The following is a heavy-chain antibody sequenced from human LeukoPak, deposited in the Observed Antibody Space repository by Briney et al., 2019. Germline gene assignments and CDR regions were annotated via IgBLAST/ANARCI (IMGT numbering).Heavy chain of an antibody. J-gene: IGHJ4*02. D-gene: IGHD5-18*01. CDR2: INPSGGST. V-gene: IGHV1-46*01. Sequence: GASVKVSCRASGYTFTSYYMHWVRQAPGQGLEWMGIINPSGGSTSYAQKFQGRVTMPRDTSTSTVYIELSSLRSEDTAVYYCARVPIIIHRLRNKKYSYGYGPFDYWGQGTLVTVSS. CDR3: ARVPIIIHRLRNKKYSYGYGPFDY. CDR1: GYTFTSYY.